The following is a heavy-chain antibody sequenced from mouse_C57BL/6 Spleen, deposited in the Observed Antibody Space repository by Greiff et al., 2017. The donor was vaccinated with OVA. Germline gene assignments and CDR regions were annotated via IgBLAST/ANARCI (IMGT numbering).Heavy chain of an antibody. J-gene: IGHJ1*03. CDR2: IWRGGST. CDR1: GFSLTSYG. D-gene: IGHD1-1*01. CDR3: AKNKPYYYGSSLYWYFDV. V-gene: IGHV2-5*01. Sequence: QVQLKQSGPGLVQPSQRLSITCTVSGFSLTSYGVHWVRQSPGKGLEWLGVIWRGGSTDYNAAFMSRLSITKDNSKSQVFFKMNSLQADDTAIYYCAKNKPYYYGSSLYWYFDVWGTGTTVTVSS.